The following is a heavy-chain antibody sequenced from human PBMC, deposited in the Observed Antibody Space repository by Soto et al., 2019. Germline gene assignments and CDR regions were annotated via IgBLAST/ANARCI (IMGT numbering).Heavy chain of an antibody. CDR2: IYYSGSA. CDR3: ALRSMAVVPEY. Sequence: SETLSLTCTVSGVSISSSSYYWGWIRQPPGKGLEWIGSIYYSGSAYYNPSLKSRVTISVDTSKNQFSLTLSSVTAADTAVYYCALRSMAVVPEYWGQGTLVTVSS. J-gene: IGHJ4*02. CDR1: GVSISSSSYY. D-gene: IGHD3-22*01. V-gene: IGHV4-39*01.